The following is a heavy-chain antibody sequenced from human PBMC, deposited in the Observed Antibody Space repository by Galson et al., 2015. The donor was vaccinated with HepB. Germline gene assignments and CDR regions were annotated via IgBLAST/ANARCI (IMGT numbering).Heavy chain of an antibody. D-gene: IGHD2-8*02. CDR1: GFSFNSFW. J-gene: IGHJ4*02. Sequence: SLRLSCAASGFSFNSFWMSWVRQAPGKGLEWVANIKHDGTEKYYVDSMKGRCTIYRDNAQNSLYLQMNSLRDDDTAVYFCARVAYCTATDCYTGLRVGIDYWGQGTLVTVSS. V-gene: IGHV3-7*03. CDR3: ARVAYCTATDCYTGLRVGIDY. CDR2: IKHDGTEK.